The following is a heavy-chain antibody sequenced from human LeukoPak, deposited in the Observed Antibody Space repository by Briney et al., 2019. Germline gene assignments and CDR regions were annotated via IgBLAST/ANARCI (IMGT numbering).Heavy chain of an antibody. D-gene: IGHD6-19*01. CDR3: AKSAKYSSGWYGGLDY. CDR1: GGSISSSGYY. Sequence: SETLSLTCTVSGGSISSSGYYWGWIRQPPGKGLDWIGSIYYSGSTYYNPSLKSRVTISVDTSKNQFSLKLSSVTAADTAVYYCAKSAKYSSGWYGGLDYWGQGTLVTVSS. J-gene: IGHJ4*01. V-gene: IGHV4-39*07. CDR2: IYYSGST.